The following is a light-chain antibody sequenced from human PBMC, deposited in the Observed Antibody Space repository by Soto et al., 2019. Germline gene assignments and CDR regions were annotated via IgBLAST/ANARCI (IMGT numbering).Light chain of an antibody. V-gene: IGLV3-21*04. CDR1: NIGSKS. J-gene: IGLJ2*01. CDR3: QVWDSSSDPVV. CDR2: YDS. Sequence: SYELTQPPSVSVAPGKTARITCGGNNIGSKSVHWYQQKPGQAPVLVIYYDSDRPSGIPERFSGSNSGNTATLPISRVEAGDEADYYCQVWDSSSDPVVFGGGTQLTV.